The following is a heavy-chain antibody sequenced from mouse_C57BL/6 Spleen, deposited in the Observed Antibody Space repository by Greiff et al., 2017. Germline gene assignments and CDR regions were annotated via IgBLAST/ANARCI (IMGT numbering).Heavy chain of an antibody. CDR3: AGRDYYGSRWYFDV. V-gene: IGHV1-26*01. CDR2: INPNNGGT. J-gene: IGHJ1*03. D-gene: IGHD1-1*01. Sequence: VQLQQSGPELVKPGASVKISCKASGYTFTDYYMNWVKQSHGKSLEWIGDINPNNGGTSYNQKFKGKATLTVDKSSSTAYMELRSLTSEDSAVXYCAGRDYYGSRWYFDVWGTGTTVTVSS. CDR1: GYTFTDYY.